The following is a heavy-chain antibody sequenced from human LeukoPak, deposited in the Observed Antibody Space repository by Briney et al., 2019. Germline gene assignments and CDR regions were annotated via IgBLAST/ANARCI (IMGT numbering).Heavy chain of an antibody. CDR2: ITDKPKSYNT. CDR3: AKDLGSAITSALVLDV. D-gene: IGHD2-15*01. V-gene: IGHV3-72*01. Sequence: PGGSLRLSCAASGFTFSDHYMDWVRQAPGKGLEWVGRITDKPKSYNTEYAASVKGRFTISRDNVKNALYLQMNSLRPEDTALYYCAKDLGSAITSALVLDVWGQGTTVIVSS. J-gene: IGHJ6*02. CDR1: GFTFSDHY.